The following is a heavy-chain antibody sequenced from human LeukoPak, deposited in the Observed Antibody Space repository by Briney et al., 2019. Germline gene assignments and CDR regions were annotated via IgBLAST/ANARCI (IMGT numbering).Heavy chain of an antibody. Sequence: GGSLRLSCAASGFTFSTYWMSWVRQAPGKGLEWVANIKEDGSEKYYGDSVKGRFTISRDNAKNSLYLQMNSLRAEDTAVYYRARDSRGYQWGQGTLVTVSS. J-gene: IGHJ4*02. CDR3: ARDSRGYQ. CDR2: IKEDGSEK. D-gene: IGHD3-22*01. V-gene: IGHV3-7*01. CDR1: GFTFSTYW.